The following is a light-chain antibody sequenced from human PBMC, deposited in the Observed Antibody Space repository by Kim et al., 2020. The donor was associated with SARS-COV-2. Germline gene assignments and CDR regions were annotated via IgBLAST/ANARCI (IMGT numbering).Light chain of an antibody. J-gene: IGKJ1*01. CDR3: QQYDTYPWT. CDR1: PYITRR. V-gene: IGKV1-5*03. Sequence: GDRVTITCRASPYITRRLAWYQQKPGKAPKVLISKASTLESGVPSTFSGSGSGTDFTLTISSLQPDDFATYYCQQYDTYPWTFGQGTKV. CDR2: KAS.